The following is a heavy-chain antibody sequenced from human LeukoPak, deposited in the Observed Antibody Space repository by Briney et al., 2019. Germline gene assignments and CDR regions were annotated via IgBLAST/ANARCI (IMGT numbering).Heavy chain of an antibody. Sequence: GGSLRLSCAASGFTFSSYAMHWVRQAPGKGLEWVAVISYDGSNKYYADSVKGRFTISRDNSEYTLYLQMNSLRAEDTAVYYCARSPSSSAGGYFDYWGQGTLVTVSS. CDR3: ARSPSSSAGGYFDY. V-gene: IGHV3-30-3*01. CDR2: ISYDGSNK. J-gene: IGHJ4*02. CDR1: GFTFSSYA. D-gene: IGHD6-6*01.